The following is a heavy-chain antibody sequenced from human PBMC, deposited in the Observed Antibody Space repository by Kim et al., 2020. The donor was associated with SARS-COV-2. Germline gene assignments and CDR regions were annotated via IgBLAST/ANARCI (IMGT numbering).Heavy chain of an antibody. Sequence: YADSLKGRFTISRANAKNSLYQQMNSLRAEDTAVYDCARATDYHVPGMDVWGQGTTVTVAS. D-gene: IGHD4-17*01. CDR3: ARATDYHVPGMDV. V-gene: IGHV3-11*01. J-gene: IGHJ6*02.